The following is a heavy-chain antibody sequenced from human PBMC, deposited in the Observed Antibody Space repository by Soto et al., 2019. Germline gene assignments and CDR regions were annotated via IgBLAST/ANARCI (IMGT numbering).Heavy chain of an antibody. J-gene: IGHJ4*02. CDR2: INSEGSST. V-gene: IGHV3-74*01. Sequence: GGSLRLSCAASGFNFNKYWMHGVRQAPGKGLVWVSRINSEGSSTSYADSVKGRFTISRDNAKNTLYLQMNSLRVEDAAVYYCVRYYEYYFEYWGQGTPVTVSS. D-gene: IGHD3-16*01. CDR3: VRYYEYYFEY. CDR1: GFNFNKYW.